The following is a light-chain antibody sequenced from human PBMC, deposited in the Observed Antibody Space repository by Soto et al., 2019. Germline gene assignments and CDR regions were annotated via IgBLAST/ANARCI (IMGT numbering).Light chain of an antibody. CDR2: GAS. CDR1: QSVSSSY. Sequence: EIVMTQSPATLSLSPGERATLSCRASQSVSSSYLSWYQQKPGQAPRLLIYGASTRATGIPARFSGSGSGTDFTLTISSLQPEDFAVYYCQQDYNLPPITFGQGTRLEMK. J-gene: IGKJ5*01. CDR3: QQDYNLPPIT. V-gene: IGKV3D-7*01.